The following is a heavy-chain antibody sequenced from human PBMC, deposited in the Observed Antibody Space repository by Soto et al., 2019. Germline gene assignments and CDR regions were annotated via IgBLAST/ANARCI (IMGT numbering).Heavy chain of an antibody. D-gene: IGHD5-18*01. J-gene: IGHJ5*02. CDR3: ARGRRYRSGLRGGNWFDP. V-gene: IGHV4-34*01. Sequence: QVQLQQWGAGLLKPSETLSLTCAVYGGSFSGYYWSWIRQPPGKGLEWIGEINHSGSTNYNPSLKNRVNISVDTSKNQFSLKPSSVTAADTAVYYCARGRRYRSGLRGGNWFDPWGQGTLVTVSS. CDR2: INHSGST. CDR1: GGSFSGYY.